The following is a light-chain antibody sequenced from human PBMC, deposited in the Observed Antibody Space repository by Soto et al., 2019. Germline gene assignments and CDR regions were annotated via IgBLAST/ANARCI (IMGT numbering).Light chain of an antibody. Sequence: MVLTQSPGTRSVSPLEIATLSFMASQSVISNLAWYQQKPGQAPRLLIYGASRRATGVPDRFSGSGSGTDFTLTISRLEREDFAVYFCQQRSNWPPLTFGGGTKVDIK. CDR1: QSVISN. CDR3: QQRSNWPPLT. V-gene: IGKV3D-20*02. J-gene: IGKJ4*01. CDR2: GAS.